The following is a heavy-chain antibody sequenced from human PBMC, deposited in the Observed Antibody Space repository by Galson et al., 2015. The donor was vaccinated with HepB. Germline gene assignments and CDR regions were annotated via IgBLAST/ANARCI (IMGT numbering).Heavy chain of an antibody. V-gene: IGHV3-74*01. CDR2: INSDGRST. CDR1: GFTFSSYW. CDR3: ARGSGVDTPLAHFDH. Sequence: SLRLSCAASGFTFSSYWMHWVRQAPGKGLVWVSRINSDGRSTNYADSVKGRFTISRDNAKNTLYLQMNSLRAEDTAVYYCARGSGVDTPLAHFDHWGRGTLVTVFS. D-gene: IGHD5-18*01. J-gene: IGHJ4*02.